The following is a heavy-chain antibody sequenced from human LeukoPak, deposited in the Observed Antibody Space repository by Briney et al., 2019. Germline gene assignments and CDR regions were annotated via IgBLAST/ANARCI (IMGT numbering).Heavy chain of an antibody. J-gene: IGHJ3*02. CDR2: IRTKGYGRTT. D-gene: IGHD6-19*01. CDR3: TRARWAVADTDAFDI. Sequence: PGGSLRLSCTASGFTFGDYAMSWFRQAPGKGLEWVGFIRTKGYGRTTEYAASVKGRFTISRDDSNSIAYLQMNSLNTEDTAVYYCTRARWAVADTDAFDIWGQGTMVTASS. CDR1: GFTFGDYA. V-gene: IGHV3-49*03.